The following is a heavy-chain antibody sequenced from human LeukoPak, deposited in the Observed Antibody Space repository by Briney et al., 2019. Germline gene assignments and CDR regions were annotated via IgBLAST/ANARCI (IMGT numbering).Heavy chain of an antibody. CDR1: GGSISSGDCY. CDR2: IYYSGST. J-gene: IGHJ5*02. V-gene: IGHV4-30-4*08. Sequence: MASETLSLTCTVSGGSISSGDCYWSWIRQPPGKGLEWIGYIYYSGSTYYNPSLKSRVTISVDTSKNQFSLKLSSVTAADTAVYYCARVHFYVDTAMQVLDPWGQGTLVTVSS. D-gene: IGHD5-18*01. CDR3: ARVHFYVDTAMQVLDP.